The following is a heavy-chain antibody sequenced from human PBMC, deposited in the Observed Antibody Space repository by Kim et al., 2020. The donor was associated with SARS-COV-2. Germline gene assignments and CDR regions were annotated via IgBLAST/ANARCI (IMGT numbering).Heavy chain of an antibody. CDR3: ARVAPPGDCGGDCLDAFDI. V-gene: IGHV1-8*01. J-gene: IGHJ3*02. CDR2: MNPNSGNT. D-gene: IGHD2-21*02. Sequence: ASVKVSCKASGYTFTSYDINWVRQATGQGLEWMGWMNPNSGNTGYAQKFQGRVTMTRNTSISTAYMELSSLRSEDTAVYYCARVAPPGDCGGDCLDAFDIWGQGTMVTVAS. CDR1: GYTFTSYD.